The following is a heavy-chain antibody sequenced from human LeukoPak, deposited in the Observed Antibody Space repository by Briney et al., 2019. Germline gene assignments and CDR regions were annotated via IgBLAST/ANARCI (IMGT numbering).Heavy chain of an antibody. CDR1: GFTFSDYY. J-gene: IGHJ6*04. D-gene: IGHD3-3*01. CDR3: ARDSGASLLRFLDV. CDR2: ISSSGSTI. V-gene: IGHV3-11*04. Sequence: PGGSLRLSCAASGFTFSDYYMSWIRQAPGKGLEWVSYISSSGSTIYYADSVKGRFTISRDNAKNSLYLQMNSLRAEDTAVYYCARDSGASLLRFLDVWGKGTTVTVSS.